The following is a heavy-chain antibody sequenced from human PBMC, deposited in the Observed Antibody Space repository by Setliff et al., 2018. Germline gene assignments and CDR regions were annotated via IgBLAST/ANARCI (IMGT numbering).Heavy chain of an antibody. V-gene: IGHV4-38-2*02. J-gene: IGHJ6*02. CDR2: IYNSGST. CDR1: GYSISSGYY. Sequence: SETLSLTCAVSGYSISSGYYRGWIRQPPGKGLEWIGSIYNSGSTYYNPSLKSRVTISVDTSKNQFSLKLSSVTAADTAVYYCAREGVGSGSYYWEVVRGMDVWGQGTTVTVSS. CDR3: AREGVGSGSYYWEVVRGMDV. D-gene: IGHD3-10*01.